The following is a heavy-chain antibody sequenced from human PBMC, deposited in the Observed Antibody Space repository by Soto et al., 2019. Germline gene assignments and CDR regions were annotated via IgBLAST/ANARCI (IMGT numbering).Heavy chain of an antibody. D-gene: IGHD1-1*01. CDR2: ISSSSTFT. J-gene: IGHJ5*02. CDR1: GLTFTNCY. CDR3: ARLEPRSTGRVS. Sequence: GSQSLSCASCGLTFTNCYMSWIRQAPGKGLEWISYISSSSTFTKYADSVEGRFTISRDNSNNSLFLQMNSLTIEDTAVYYLARLEPRSTGRVSWGQGPLGT. V-gene: IGHV3-11*06.